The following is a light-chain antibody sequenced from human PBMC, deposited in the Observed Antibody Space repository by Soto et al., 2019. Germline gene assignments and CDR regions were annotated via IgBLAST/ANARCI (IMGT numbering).Light chain of an antibody. CDR3: QQYNYWWT. Sequence: EIVMTQSPVTLSVSPGERATLSCRASQSVSSNLAWYQQKPGQAPRLLVYDATTRATGIPARFSGSGSGTEFTLTITSLQSEDFAVYYCQQYNYWWTFGQGTKVEIK. V-gene: IGKV3-15*01. CDR2: DAT. J-gene: IGKJ1*01. CDR1: QSVSSN.